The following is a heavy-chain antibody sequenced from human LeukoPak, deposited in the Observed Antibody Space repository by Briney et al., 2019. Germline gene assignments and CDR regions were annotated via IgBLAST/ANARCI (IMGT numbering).Heavy chain of an antibody. CDR3: ARDTPTVDY. J-gene: IGHJ4*02. D-gene: IGHD2-15*01. Sequence: KSSETLSLTCAVYGGSFSGYYWSWIRQPPGKGLEWIGEINHSGSTNYNPSLKSRVTISVDTSKNQFSLKLSSVTAADTAVYYCARDTPTVDYWGQGTLVTVSS. CDR2: INHSGST. CDR1: GGSFSGYY. V-gene: IGHV4-34*01.